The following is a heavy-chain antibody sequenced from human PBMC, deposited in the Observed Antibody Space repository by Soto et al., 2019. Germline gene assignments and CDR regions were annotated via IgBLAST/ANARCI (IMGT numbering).Heavy chain of an antibody. J-gene: IGHJ4*02. V-gene: IGHV3-9*01. CDR3: AKDKLYRSYEHYFDY. CDR2: ISWHSGNI. D-gene: IGHD1-26*01. CDR1: GFTFENYA. Sequence: EVQLVESGGGLVQPGRSLRLSCAASGFTFENYAMHWVRQAPGKGLEWVSGISWHSGNIGYADSVRGRFTISRDNAKNSLYLQMNSLRPEDTGLYYCAKDKLYRSYEHYFDYWGQGTLVTVSS.